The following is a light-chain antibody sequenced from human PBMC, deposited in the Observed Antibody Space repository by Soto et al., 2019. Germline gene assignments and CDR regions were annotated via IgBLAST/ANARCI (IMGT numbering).Light chain of an antibody. CDR3: QQYNSSSLT. CDR2: EAS. J-gene: IGKJ4*02. CDR1: QSISTW. Sequence: DIPMTQSPSTLSASVGDRVTITCRANQSISTWLAWYQQKPGKAPKLLIYEASTLESGVPSRFSAGGSGADFTLIISSLQPDDFATYYCQQYNSSSLTFGGGTKVEIK. V-gene: IGKV1-5*01.